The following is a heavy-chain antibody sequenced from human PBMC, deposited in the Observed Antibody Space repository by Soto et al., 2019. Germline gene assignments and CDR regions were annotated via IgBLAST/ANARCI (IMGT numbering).Heavy chain of an antibody. Sequence: EVQLLESGGGLVQSGGSLRLSCAASGFSFSTYVMSWVRQAPGKGLEWVSVISGGGGATYYADSVKGRFTISRDNSENTLCLKMRSLRTEDTAVYHCARRVYCVSSSSCSNYFDVWGQGTQVVVSS. D-gene: IGHD2-2*01. CDR1: GFSFSTYV. CDR3: ARRVYCVSSSSCSNYFDV. J-gene: IGHJ4*02. CDR2: ISGGGGAT. V-gene: IGHV3-23*01.